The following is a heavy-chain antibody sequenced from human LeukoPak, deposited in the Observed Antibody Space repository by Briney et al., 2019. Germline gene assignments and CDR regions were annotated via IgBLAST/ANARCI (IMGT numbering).Heavy chain of an antibody. CDR3: ARAPVLGGGPNWYFDL. J-gene: IGHJ2*01. D-gene: IGHD2-21*01. CDR2: IYYSGST. Sequence: SETLSLTCTVSGGSIRSSYYYWSWIRQPPGKGLEWIGYIYYSGSTNYNPSLKSRVTISVDTSKNQFSLKLSSVTAADTAVYYCARAPVLGGGPNWYFDLWGRGTLVTVSS. CDR1: GGSIRSSYYY. V-gene: IGHV4-61*01.